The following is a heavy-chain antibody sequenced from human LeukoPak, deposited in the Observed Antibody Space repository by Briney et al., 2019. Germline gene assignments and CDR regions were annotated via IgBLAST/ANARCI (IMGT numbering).Heavy chain of an antibody. CDR1: GDSVSSGGYY. CDR2: ISNSGTT. J-gene: IGHJ3*02. D-gene: IGHD2-21*02. CDR3: ARDVVVTSSPDAFDI. V-gene: IGHV4-31*11. Sequence: ASETLSLTCAVSGDSVSSGGYYWTWIRQPPGKGLEWIGYISNSGTTSYSPSLKSRVSISVDTSNNQFSLRLSSVTAADTAVYYCARDVVVTSSPDAFDIWGQGTMVTVPS.